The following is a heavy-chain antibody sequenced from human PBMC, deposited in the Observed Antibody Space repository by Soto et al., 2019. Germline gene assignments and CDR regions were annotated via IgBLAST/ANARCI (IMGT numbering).Heavy chain of an antibody. CDR3: ARHQAAAEPYYYYGMDV. J-gene: IGHJ6*02. Sequence: SETLSLTCTVSGGSISSSSYYWGWIRQPPGKGLEWIGSIYYSGSTYYNPSLKSRVTISVDTSKNQFSLKLSSVTAADTAVYYCARHQAAAEPYYYYGMDVWGQGTTVTVSS. CDR2: IYYSGST. CDR1: GGSISSSSYY. V-gene: IGHV4-39*01. D-gene: IGHD6-13*01.